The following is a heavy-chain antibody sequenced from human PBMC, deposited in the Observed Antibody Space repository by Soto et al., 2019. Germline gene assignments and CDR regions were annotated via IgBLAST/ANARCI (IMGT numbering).Heavy chain of an antibody. CDR2: IHPGDSDT. V-gene: IGHV5-51*01. CDR3: TLSYGDSYYYYSGMDV. D-gene: IGHD4-17*01. J-gene: IGHJ6*04. CDR1: GFSFSKYT. Sequence: GESLKISCEGSGFSFSKYTVGWVRQIPGKGLEWMGIIHPGDSDTRYSPSFQGQVTISADKSISTAYLQWSSLKASDTAMYYCTLSYGDSYYYYSGMDVWGKATTVTVSS.